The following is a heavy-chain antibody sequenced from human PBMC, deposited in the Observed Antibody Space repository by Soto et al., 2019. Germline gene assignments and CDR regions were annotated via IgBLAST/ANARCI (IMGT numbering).Heavy chain of an antibody. D-gene: IGHD6-19*01. V-gene: IGHV1-69*02. CDR3: ARGTHIAVGYYYYYMDV. Sequence: QVQLVQSGAEVKKPGSSVKVSCKASGGTFSSYTISWVRQAPGQGLEWMGRIIPILGIANYAQKFQGRVTITADKSTSTAYMELSSLRSEDTAVYYCARGTHIAVGYYYYYMDVWGKGTTVTVSS. CDR2: IIPILGIA. J-gene: IGHJ6*03. CDR1: GGTFSSYT.